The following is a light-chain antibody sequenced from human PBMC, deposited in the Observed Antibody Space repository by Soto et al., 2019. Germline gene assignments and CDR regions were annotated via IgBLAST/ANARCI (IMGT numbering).Light chain of an antibody. CDR3: SSYTSSSTPWV. CDR2: EVS. V-gene: IGLV2-14*01. J-gene: IGLJ3*02. CDR1: SSDVGGYNY. Sequence: QSALTQSASVSGSPGQSITISCTGTSSDVGGYNYVSWYQHHPGKAPKLMIYEVSNRPSGVSNRFSGSKSGNTASLTISGLQAEDEADYYCSSYTSSSTPWVFGGGTQRPS.